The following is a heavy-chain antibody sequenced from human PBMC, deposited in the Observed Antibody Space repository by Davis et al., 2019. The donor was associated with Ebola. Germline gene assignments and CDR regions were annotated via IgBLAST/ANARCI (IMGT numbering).Heavy chain of an antibody. J-gene: IGHJ3*02. Sequence: ASVKVSCKASVYTFSNYALNWVRQAPGQGLEWMGWINTDTGIPTYGQGFTGRFVFSLDTSVSTAYLQINSLQLEDTAVYYCARSKAVHDAFDIWGQGTVVTVSS. V-gene: IGHV7-4-1*02. CDR1: VYTFSNYA. CDR3: ARSKAVHDAFDI. D-gene: IGHD4-17*01. CDR2: INTDTGIP.